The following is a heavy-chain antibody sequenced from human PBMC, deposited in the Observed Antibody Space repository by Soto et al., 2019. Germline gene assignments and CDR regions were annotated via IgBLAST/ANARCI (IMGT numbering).Heavy chain of an antibody. CDR1: GFTFSSYA. CDR2: ISGSGGST. J-gene: IGHJ4*02. CDR3: AKDTLGLIPAASPFDY. Sequence: GGSLRLSCAASGFTFSSYAMSWVRQAPGKGLEWVSAISGSGGSTYYADSVKGRFTISRDNSKNTLYLQMNSLRAEDTAVYYCAKDTLGLIPAASPFDYWGQGTLVTVSS. D-gene: IGHD2-2*01. V-gene: IGHV3-23*01.